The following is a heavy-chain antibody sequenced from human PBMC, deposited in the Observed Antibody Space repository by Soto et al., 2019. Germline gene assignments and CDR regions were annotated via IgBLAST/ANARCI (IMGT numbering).Heavy chain of an antibody. J-gene: IGHJ5*02. CDR2: IDWDDDK. CDR3: ARSPPARIAAAGRGGWFDP. D-gene: IGHD6-13*01. Sequence: SGPTLVNPTQTLTLTCTFSGFSLSTSGMCVSWIRPPPGKALEWLALIDWDDDKYYSTSLKTRLTISKDTSKNPVVLTMTNMDPVDTATYHCARSPPARIAAAGRGGWFDPRGPRPRVTVST. V-gene: IGHV2-70*01. CDR1: GFSLSTSGMC.